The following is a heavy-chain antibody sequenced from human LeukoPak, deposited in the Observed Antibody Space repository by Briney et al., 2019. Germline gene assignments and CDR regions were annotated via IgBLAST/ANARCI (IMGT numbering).Heavy chain of an antibody. CDR1: GFTFSNYA. Sequence: GGSLRLSCAASGFTFSNYAMSWVRQAPGKWLEWVSTISGTGSSIYYADSVKGRLTVSRDNSKNTLYLQMNSLRDEDTAVYFCAREAGQLDYWGQGTLVTVSS. CDR3: AREAGQLDY. D-gene: IGHD6-19*01. J-gene: IGHJ4*02. V-gene: IGHV3-23*01. CDR2: ISGTGSSI.